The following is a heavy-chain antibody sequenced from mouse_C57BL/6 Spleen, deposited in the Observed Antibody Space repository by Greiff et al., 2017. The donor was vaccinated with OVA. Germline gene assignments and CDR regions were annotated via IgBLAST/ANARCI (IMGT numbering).Heavy chain of an antibody. CDR3: AKDYYGSSYSFDY. Sequence: VKLMESGAELAKPGASVKLSCKASGYTFTSYWMHWVKQRPGQGLEWIGYINPSSGYTKYNQKFKDKATLTADKSSSTAYMQLSSLTYEDSAVYYCAKDYYGSSYSFDYWGQGTTLTVSS. CDR2: INPSSGYT. J-gene: IGHJ2*01. CDR1: GYTFTSYW. D-gene: IGHD1-1*01. V-gene: IGHV1-7*01.